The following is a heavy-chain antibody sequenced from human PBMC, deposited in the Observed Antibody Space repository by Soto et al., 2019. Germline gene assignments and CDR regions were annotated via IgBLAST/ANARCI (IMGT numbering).Heavy chain of an antibody. CDR1: VFTFTSYA. D-gene: IGHD3-10*01. J-gene: IGHJ4*02. CDR2: ISDSGGST. CDR3: AKDRRAGYYGCFDY. Sequence: GGSLRLSCAASVFTFTSYAMSWCRQAPGKGLEWVSAISDSGGSTYYADSVEGRFTISRDNSKNTLYLQMNSLRADDTAIYYCAKDRRAGYYGCFDYWGQGTLVTVSS. V-gene: IGHV3-23*01.